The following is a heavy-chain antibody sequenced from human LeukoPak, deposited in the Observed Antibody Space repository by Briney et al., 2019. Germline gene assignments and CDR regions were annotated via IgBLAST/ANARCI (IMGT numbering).Heavy chain of an antibody. CDR3: ARGVLASYASSGYRFYNRFDP. CDR2: INPNSGGT. J-gene: IGHJ5*02. CDR1: GYTFIDYY. D-gene: IGHD3-22*01. Sequence: ASVKVSCKASGYTFIDYYMHWVRQAPGQGLEWMGWINPNSGGTNYAQRFQGRVTMTRDTSFSTAYMELSRLTSDDTALYYCARGVLASYASSGYRFYNRFDPWGQGALVTVSS. V-gene: IGHV1-2*02.